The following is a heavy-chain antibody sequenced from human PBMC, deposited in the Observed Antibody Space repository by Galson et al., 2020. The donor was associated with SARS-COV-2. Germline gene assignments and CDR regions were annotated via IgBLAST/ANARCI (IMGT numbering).Heavy chain of an antibody. J-gene: IGHJ3*02. CDR1: RFTFASYY. CDR2: TKKDGSEK. CDR3: ARETYYDFLSDAYSDAFDI. D-gene: IGHD3-3*01. Sequence: GESLKNYCVASRFTFASYYMSWDRQAPGKGLEWVASTKKDGSEKWYVDSVKGRVTISRDNAKNSLYPQINSLSAEDTPVYYCARETYYDFLSDAYSDAFDIWGQGTMVTVSS. V-gene: IGHV3-7*03.